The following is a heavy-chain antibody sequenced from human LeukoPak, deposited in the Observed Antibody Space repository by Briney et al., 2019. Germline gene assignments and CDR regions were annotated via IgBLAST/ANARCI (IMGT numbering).Heavy chain of an antibody. CDR3: ARVKRYSGYDYPIDYYYSYVDV. J-gene: IGHJ6*03. CDR1: GGTFSSYT. D-gene: IGHD5-12*01. CDR2: IIPILGIA. V-gene: IGHV1-69*02. Sequence: SVKVSCKASGGTFSSYTISWVRQAPGQGLEWMGRIIPILGIANYAQKFQGRVTITADKSTSTAYMELSSLRSEDTAVYYCARVKRYSGYDYPIDYYYSYVDVWGKGTTVTVSS.